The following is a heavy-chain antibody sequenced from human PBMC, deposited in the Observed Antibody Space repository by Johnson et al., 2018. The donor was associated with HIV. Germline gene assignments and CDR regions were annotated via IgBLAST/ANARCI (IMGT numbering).Heavy chain of an antibody. Sequence: VQLVESGGGVVQPGRSLRLSCAASGFTFSSYGMQWVRQAPGKGLEWVAFIRYDGSNKYYADSVKGRFTISRDNSKNTLYLQMNSLRAEDTAVYYCAKVSGGGIVRWDIWGQGTMVTVSS. J-gene: IGHJ3*02. CDR2: IRYDGSNK. V-gene: IGHV3-30*02. CDR1: GFTFSSYG. D-gene: IGHD3-10*01. CDR3: AKVSGGGIVRWDI.